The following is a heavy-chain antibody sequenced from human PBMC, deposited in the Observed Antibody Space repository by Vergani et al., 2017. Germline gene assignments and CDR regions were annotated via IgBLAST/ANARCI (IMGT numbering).Heavy chain of an antibody. D-gene: IGHD2-21*01. CDR2: ISGSGGNT. CDR3: AKARDPNCKGGNCYSYYYGLDL. J-gene: IGHJ6*02. CDR1: GFTFSSYA. V-gene: IGHV3-23*01. Sequence: EVQLLESGGNLIQPGGSLRLSCGASGFTFSSYAMTWVRLAPGQGLQWVSAISGSGGNTFYTDSVKGRFTISRDNSKDTLYLQMNSLRVEDTAIYCCAKARDPNCKGGNCYSYYYGLDLWGQGTTVTVSS.